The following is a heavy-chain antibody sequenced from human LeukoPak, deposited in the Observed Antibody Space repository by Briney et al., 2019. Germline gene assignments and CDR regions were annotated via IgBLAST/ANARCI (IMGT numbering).Heavy chain of an antibody. V-gene: IGHV3-48*01. J-gene: IGHJ5*02. CDR1: GFTFSSYC. CDR2: ISGNSSTI. D-gene: IGHD2-8*02. CDR3: ARDTGGRGWFDP. Sequence: TGGSLRLSCAASGFTFSSYCMTWVRQAPGKGLEWVSYISGNSSTIYYADSVRGRFTISRDNAKDSLYLQMNSLRAEDTAVYYCARDTGGRGWFDPWGQGTLVTVSS.